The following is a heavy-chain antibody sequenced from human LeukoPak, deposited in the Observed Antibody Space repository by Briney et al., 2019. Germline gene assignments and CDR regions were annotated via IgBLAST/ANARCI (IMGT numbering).Heavy chain of an antibody. D-gene: IGHD2-2*01. CDR3: ARVSAWSSTSHSTYGMDV. CDR2: INHSEGT. V-gene: IGHV4-34*01. Sequence: SETLSLTCAVYGGSFSGYYWSWIRQPPGKGLEWIGEINHSEGTNYNPSLKSRVTISVDTSKNEFSLKLSSVTAADTAVYYCARVSAWSSTSHSTYGMDVWGQGTTVTVSS. J-gene: IGHJ6*02. CDR1: GGSFSGYY.